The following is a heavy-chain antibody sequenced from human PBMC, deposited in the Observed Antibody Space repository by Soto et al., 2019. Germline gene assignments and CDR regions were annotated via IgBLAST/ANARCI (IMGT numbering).Heavy chain of an antibody. CDR1: GFTFSSYW. Sequence: EVQLVESGGGLVQPGGSLRLSCAASGFTFSSYWMSWVRLAPGKGLEWVANISPNVKSIHYADSVKGRFTISRDDAENSLFLQMNSLRDEDTAVYFCGRIRCAAGSCFYDYWGQGALVAVSS. D-gene: IGHD2-15*01. J-gene: IGHJ4*02. V-gene: IGHV3-7*03. CDR3: GRIRCAAGSCFYDY. CDR2: ISPNVKSI.